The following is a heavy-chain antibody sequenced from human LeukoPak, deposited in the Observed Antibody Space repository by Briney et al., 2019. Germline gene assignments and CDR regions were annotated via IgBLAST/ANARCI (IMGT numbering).Heavy chain of an antibody. D-gene: IGHD3-22*01. CDR3: SRDTSYYFDSSAYYSFDY. V-gene: IGHV4-39*07. CDR2: IYYGGGT. CDR1: GGSMSSSNSH. Sequence: SETLSLTCTVSGGSMSSSNSHWGWIRQPPGKGPEWIGSIYYGGGTSYDPSLKSRVTISVDTSKNQFSLKLTSVTVADTAVYFCSRDTSYYFDSSAYYSFDYWGQGTLVTVSS. J-gene: IGHJ4*02.